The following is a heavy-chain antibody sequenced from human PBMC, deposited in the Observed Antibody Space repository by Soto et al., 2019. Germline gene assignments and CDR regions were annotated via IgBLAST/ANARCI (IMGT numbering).Heavy chain of an antibody. CDR1: GFTFSNAS. V-gene: IGHV3-15*01. CDR3: ATDGPYRRSSRWLDP. Sequence: EVQLVESGGGLVKTGGSLRLSCAASGFTFSNASMTWVRQAPGKGLEWVGRIKCKSDGETTDYAAPVKGRFTISREDSRHTLDLQMNSLNTKDTAVSYCATDGPYRRSSRWLDPWGQGTLVTVSS. D-gene: IGHD6-6*01. J-gene: IGHJ5*02. CDR2: IKCKSDGETT.